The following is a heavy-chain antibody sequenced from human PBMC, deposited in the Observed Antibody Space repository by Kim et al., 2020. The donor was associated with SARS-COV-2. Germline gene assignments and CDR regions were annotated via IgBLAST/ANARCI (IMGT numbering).Heavy chain of an antibody. CDR1: GYSINSGYY. D-gene: IGHD6-13*01. CDR3: ARENIAAAGTPFDY. V-gene: IGHV4-38-2*02. CDR2: IYHSGST. J-gene: IGHJ4*02. Sequence: SETLSLTCTVSGYSINSGYYWGWIRQPPGKGLEWIGSIYHSGSTYYNPSLKSRVTISLDTSKNQFSLSLSSVTAADTAVFYCARENIAAAGTPFDYWGQGTLVTVSS.